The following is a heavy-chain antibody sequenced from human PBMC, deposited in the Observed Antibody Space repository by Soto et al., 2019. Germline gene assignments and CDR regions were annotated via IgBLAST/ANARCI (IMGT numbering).Heavy chain of an antibody. CDR3: VRSKGGYSYGTPFDY. CDR1: GFTFDDYA. D-gene: IGHD5-18*01. Sequence: EVQLEESGGALVQPGRSLRLSCAASGFTFDDYAMYWVRHGLGKGLEWVSSISWNSGNIGYADSVKGRFTTSRDNAENSLYLQMNSLRPEDTALYYCVRSKGGYSYGTPFDYWGQGTRVTVSS. V-gene: IGHV3-9*01. CDR2: ISWNSGNI. J-gene: IGHJ4*02.